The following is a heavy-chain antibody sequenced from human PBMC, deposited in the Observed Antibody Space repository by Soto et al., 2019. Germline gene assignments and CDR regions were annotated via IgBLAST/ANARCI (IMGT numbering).Heavy chain of an antibody. Sequence: ASVKVTCKASGYTFTSYGISWVRQAPGQGLEWMGWISAYNGNTNYAQKLQGRVTMTTDTSTSTAYMELRSLRSDDTAVYYCATTQTSRSWYRMEGYYYYGMDVWGQGTTVTVSS. J-gene: IGHJ6*02. D-gene: IGHD6-13*01. CDR2: ISAYNGNT. CDR1: GYTFTSYG. CDR3: ATTQTSRSWYRMEGYYYYGMDV. V-gene: IGHV1-18*01.